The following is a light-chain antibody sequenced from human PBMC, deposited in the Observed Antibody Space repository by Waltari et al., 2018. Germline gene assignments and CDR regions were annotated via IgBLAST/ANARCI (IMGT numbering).Light chain of an antibody. CDR1: QSVSSD. J-gene: IGKJ1*01. CDR3: QQYNNGRT. V-gene: IGKV3D-15*01. Sequence: EIVMTQSPATLSVSPGERATLSCRASQSVSSDLAWFQQKPGQAPRLLIYGASIRAPGIPARCSGGGSGTEFTLTISSLQSEDFAVYYCQQYNNGRTFGQGTKVDIK. CDR2: GAS.